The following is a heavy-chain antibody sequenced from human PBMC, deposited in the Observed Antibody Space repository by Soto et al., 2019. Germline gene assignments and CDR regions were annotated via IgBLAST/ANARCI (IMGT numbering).Heavy chain of an antibody. J-gene: IGHJ6*02. CDR3: ARVTNVYFDWSGYYYYGMDV. CDR1: GGSISSSSHY. CDR2: IYHSGST. Sequence: SETLSLTCTVSGGSISSSSHYWGWIRQPPGKGLEWIGSIYHSGSTNYNPSLKSRVTISVDKSKNQFSLKLSSVTAADTAVYYCARVTNVYFDWSGYYYYGMDVWGQGTTVTVSS. D-gene: IGHD3-9*01. V-gene: IGHV4-39*07.